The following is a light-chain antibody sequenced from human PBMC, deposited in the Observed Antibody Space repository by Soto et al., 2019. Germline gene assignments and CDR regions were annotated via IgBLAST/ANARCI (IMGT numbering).Light chain of an antibody. J-gene: IGKJ1*01. CDR2: WAS. V-gene: IGKV4-1*01. Sequence: DIVMTQSPDSLAVSLGERATINCKSSQSVLYSSNNKTHLAWYQQKPGQPPKLLIYWASTRESVVPDRFSGSGCGTDFSLTVSSLQAKDVAVYYCQQYYGTPWTFGQGTKVEIK. CDR3: QQYYGTPWT. CDR1: QSVLYSSNNKTH.